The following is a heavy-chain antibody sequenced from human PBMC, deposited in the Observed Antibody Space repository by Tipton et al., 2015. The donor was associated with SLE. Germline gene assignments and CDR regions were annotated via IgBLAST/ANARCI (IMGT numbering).Heavy chain of an antibody. CDR3: ARGIVGATGWYFDY. V-gene: IGHV4-61*02. J-gene: IGHJ4*02. CDR1: GGSISSGSYY. D-gene: IGHD1-26*01. CDR2: IYTSGST. Sequence: TLSLTCTVSGGSISSGSYYWSWIRQPAGKGLEWIGRIYTSGSTNYNPSLKSRVTISVDTSKNQFSLKLSSVTAADTAVYYCARGIVGATGWYFDYWGQGTLVTVSS.